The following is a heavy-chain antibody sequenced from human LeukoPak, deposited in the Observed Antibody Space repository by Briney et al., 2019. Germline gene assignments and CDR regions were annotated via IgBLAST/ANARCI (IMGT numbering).Heavy chain of an antibody. V-gene: IGHV3-11*01. CDR1: GLTFSDYY. CDR3: ARDAAGGGFDY. CDR2: ISSGGSTI. D-gene: IGHD2-15*01. J-gene: IGHJ4*02. Sequence: PGGSLRLSCAASGLTFSDYYMSWIRQAPGKGLEWLSYISSGGSTIYYADSVKGRFTISRENAENSLYLQMNSLRAEDTAVYYCARDAAGGGFDYWGQGTLVTVSS.